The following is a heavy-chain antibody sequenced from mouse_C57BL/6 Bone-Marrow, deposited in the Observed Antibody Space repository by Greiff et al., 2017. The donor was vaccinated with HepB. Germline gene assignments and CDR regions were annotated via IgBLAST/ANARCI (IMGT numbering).Heavy chain of an antibody. V-gene: IGHV1-64*01. D-gene: IGHD2-3*01. CDR1: GYTFTSYW. Sequence: VQLQQPGAELVKPGASVKLSCKASGYTFTSYWMHWVKQRPGQGLEWIGMIHPNSGSTNYNEKFKSKATLTVDKSSSTAYMQLSSLTSEDSAVYYCARDDDGYYVFYGGQGTTLTVSS. CDR3: ARDDDGYYVFY. J-gene: IGHJ2*01. CDR2: IHPNSGST.